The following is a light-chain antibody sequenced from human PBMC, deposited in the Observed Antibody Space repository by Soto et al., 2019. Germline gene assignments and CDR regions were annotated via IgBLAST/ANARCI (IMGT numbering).Light chain of an antibody. J-gene: IGKJ1*01. CDR1: QSLLHSNGYNY. CDR3: MQALLTLTWT. V-gene: IGKV2-28*01. CDR2: LGS. Sequence: DIVMTQSPLSLPVTPGEPASISCRSSQSLLHSNGYNYLDWYLQKPGQSPQLLIYLGSNRASGVPDRFSGSGSGTDFTLKISRVEAEDVGVYYCMQALLTLTWTFGQGTKVEIK.